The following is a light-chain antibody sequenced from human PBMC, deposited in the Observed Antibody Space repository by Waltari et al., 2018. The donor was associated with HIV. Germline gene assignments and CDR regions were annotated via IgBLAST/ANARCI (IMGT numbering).Light chain of an antibody. V-gene: IGKV1-39*01. CDR2: ATS. Sequence: DIQMTQSPSSLSASVGDRVTSTCRASQKIRSNLNWYQQRPGKAPKLLIYATSSLQNGVPPRFSGSGSGTDFTLTINSLQPEDFATYHCQQSYSSPRTFGQGTNVEIK. J-gene: IGKJ1*01. CDR1: QKIRSN. CDR3: QQSYSSPRT.